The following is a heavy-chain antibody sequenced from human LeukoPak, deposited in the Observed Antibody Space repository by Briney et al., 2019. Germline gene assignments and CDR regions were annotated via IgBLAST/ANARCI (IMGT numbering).Heavy chain of an antibody. CDR1: GGTFSSYA. D-gene: IGHD5-24*01. V-gene: IGHV4-59*01. CDR3: ARGRNNFRY. Sequence: SCKASGGTFSSYAISWVRQAPGQGLECIGYVDYSGTTNYNPSLWSRVTISVDTSMNQFSLKLTSVTAADAAAYYCARGRNNFRYWGQGALVTVS. J-gene: IGHJ4*02. CDR2: VDYSGTT.